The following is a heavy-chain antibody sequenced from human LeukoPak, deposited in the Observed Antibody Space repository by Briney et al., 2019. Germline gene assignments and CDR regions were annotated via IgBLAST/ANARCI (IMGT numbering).Heavy chain of an antibody. CDR3: ARTYRQLYYFDY. CDR2: ISYDGSNK. Sequence: GSLRLSCAASGFTFSSYAMQWVRQAPGKGLEWVAVISYDGSNKYYADSVKGRFTISRDNSKNTLYLQMNSLRAEDTAVYHCARTYRQLYYFDYWGQGTLVPVSS. CDR1: GFTFSSYA. J-gene: IGHJ4*02. V-gene: IGHV3-30*01. D-gene: IGHD1-1*01.